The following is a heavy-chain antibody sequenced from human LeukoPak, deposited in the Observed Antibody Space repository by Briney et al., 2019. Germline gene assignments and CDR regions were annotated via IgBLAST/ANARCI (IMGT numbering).Heavy chain of an antibody. CDR3: AKDIIRGQLVPRLGAFDI. J-gene: IGHJ3*02. CDR1: GFTFDDYA. V-gene: IGHV3-43D*03. Sequence: GGSLRLSCAPSGFTFDDYAMHWVRQAPGKGLEWVSLISWDGGSTYYADSVKGRFTISRDNSKNSLYLQMNSLRAEDTALYYCAKDIIRGQLVPRLGAFDIWGQGTMVTVSS. CDR2: ISWDGGST. D-gene: IGHD6-13*01.